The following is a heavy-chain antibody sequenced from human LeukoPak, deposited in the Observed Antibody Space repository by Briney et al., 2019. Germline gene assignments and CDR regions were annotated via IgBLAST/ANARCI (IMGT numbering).Heavy chain of an antibody. D-gene: IGHD1-26*01. CDR2: ISSSGSTI. Sequence: GGYLRRSPAASGFTFSSFKMNRVPPGPGKGLEGVSYISSSGSTIYYADSVKGRFTISRDNAKNSLYLQMNSLRAEDTAVYYCARLRLSGSYPDYWGQGTLVTVSS. CDR3: ARLRLSGSYPDY. V-gene: IGHV3-48*03. J-gene: IGHJ4*02. CDR1: GFTFSSFK.